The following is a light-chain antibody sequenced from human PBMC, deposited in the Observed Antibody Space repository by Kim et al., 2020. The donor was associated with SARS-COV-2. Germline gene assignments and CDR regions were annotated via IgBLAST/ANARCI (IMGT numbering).Light chain of an antibody. CDR1: QSVTTN. Sequence: VSPGERVILSCWASQSVTTNVAWYKQQPGQAPRLLIYGASARAAGIPARFSGSGSGTHFTLTISSLQSGDSAVYYCQQSNTWPWTFGPGTKVDIK. CDR2: GAS. CDR3: QQSNTWPWT. V-gene: IGKV3-15*01. J-gene: IGKJ1*01.